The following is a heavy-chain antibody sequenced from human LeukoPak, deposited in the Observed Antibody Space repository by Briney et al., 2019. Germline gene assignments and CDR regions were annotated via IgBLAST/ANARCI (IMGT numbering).Heavy chain of an antibody. V-gene: IGHV3-30-3*01. Sequence: PGRSLRLTCAASGFTFSSYAMHWVRQAPGKGLEWVAVISYDGSNKYYADSVKGRFTTSRDNSKNTLYLQMNSLRAEDTAVYYCARDMAYDILTGYPDYWGQGTLVTVSS. CDR1: GFTFSSYA. D-gene: IGHD3-9*01. CDR2: ISYDGSNK. J-gene: IGHJ4*02. CDR3: ARDMAYDILTGYPDY.